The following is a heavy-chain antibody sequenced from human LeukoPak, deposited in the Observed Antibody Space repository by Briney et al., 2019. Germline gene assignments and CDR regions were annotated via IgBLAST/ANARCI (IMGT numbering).Heavy chain of an antibody. V-gene: IGHV4-34*01. J-gene: IGHJ4*02. CDR2: INHSGST. Sequence: SETLSLTCAVCGGSFSDYYWSWIRQPPGKGLEWIGEINHSGSTNYNPPLKGRVTMSVDTSKNQFSLKLSSVTAADTAVYYCARAGYCGSTSCFDPDREYFDYWGQGTLVTVSS. CDR3: ARAGYCGSTSCFDPDREYFDY. D-gene: IGHD2-2*01. CDR1: GGSFSDYY.